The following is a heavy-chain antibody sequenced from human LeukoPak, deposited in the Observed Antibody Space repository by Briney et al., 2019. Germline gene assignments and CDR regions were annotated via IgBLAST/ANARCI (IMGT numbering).Heavy chain of an antibody. CDR1: SGTFSGYF. J-gene: IGHJ4*02. CDR2: INHSGST. CDR3: ARVQPYFDTSGYYLCPFDS. V-gene: IGHV4-34*01. D-gene: IGHD3-22*01. Sequence: SETLSLTCAVYSGTFSGYFWTWIRQPPGKGLEWIGDINHSGSTNYNPSLKSRVTVSADSSKNQFSLKLSSVTAADTAVYYCARVQPYFDTSGYYLCPFDSWGQGTPVTVSS.